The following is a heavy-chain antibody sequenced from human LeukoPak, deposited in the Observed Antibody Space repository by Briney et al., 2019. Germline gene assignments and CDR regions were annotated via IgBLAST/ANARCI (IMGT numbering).Heavy chain of an antibody. CDR1: GFTFSSYA. Sequence: PGGSLRLSCAASGFTFSSYAMHWVRQAPGKGLEWVAVISYDGSNKYCADSVKGRFTISRDNSKNTLYLQMNSLRAEDTAVYYCARDITMIVPGDYWGQGTLVTVSS. D-gene: IGHD3-22*01. V-gene: IGHV3-30-3*01. CDR3: ARDITMIVPGDY. J-gene: IGHJ4*02. CDR2: ISYDGSNK.